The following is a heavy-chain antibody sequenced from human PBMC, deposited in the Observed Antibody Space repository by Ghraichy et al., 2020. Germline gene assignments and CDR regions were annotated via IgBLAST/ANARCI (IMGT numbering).Heavy chain of an antibody. J-gene: IGHJ6*03. CDR3: ARVRALRFLEWLLYRYNYYYMDV. CDR1: GFTFSSYW. D-gene: IGHD3-3*01. Sequence: GGSLRLSCAASGFTFSSYWMSWVRQAPGKGLEWVANIKQDGSEKYYVDSVKGRFTISRDNAKNSLYRQMNSLRAEDTAVYYCARVRALRFLEWLLYRYNYYYMDVWGKGTTVTVSS. V-gene: IGHV3-7*01. CDR2: IKQDGSEK.